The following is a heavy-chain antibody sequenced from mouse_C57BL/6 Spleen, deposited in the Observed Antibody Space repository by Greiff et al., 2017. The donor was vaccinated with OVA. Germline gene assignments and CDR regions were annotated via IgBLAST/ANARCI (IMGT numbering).Heavy chain of an antibody. Sequence: QVQLQQSGPELVKPGASVKISCKASGYSFTSYYIHWVKQRPGQGLEWIGWIYPGSGNTKYNEKFKGKATLTADTSSSTAYRQLSSLTSEDSAVYYCASPDYDYDGGLAYWGQGTLVTVSA. D-gene: IGHD2-4*01. CDR2: IYPGSGNT. CDR3: ASPDYDYDGGLAY. CDR1: GYSFTSYY. J-gene: IGHJ3*01. V-gene: IGHV1-66*01.